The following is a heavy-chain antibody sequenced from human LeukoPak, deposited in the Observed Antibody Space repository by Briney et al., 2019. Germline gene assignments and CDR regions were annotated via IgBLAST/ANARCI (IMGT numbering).Heavy chain of an antibody. J-gene: IGHJ5*02. CDR1: GYALTELS. V-gene: IGHV1-69*05. D-gene: IGHD3-10*01. Sequence: SVKVSCKVSGYALTELSMHWVRQAPGQGLEWMGGIIPIFGTANYAQKFQGRVTITTDESTSTAYMELSSLRSEDTAVYYCARVGYYYGSGSYWFDPWGQGTLVTVSS. CDR3: ARVGYYYGSGSYWFDP. CDR2: IIPIFGTA.